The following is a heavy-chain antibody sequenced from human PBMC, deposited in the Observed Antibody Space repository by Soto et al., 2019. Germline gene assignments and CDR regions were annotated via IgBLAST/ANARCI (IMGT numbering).Heavy chain of an antibody. Sequence: QVQLVESGGGVVQPGRSLRLSCAASGFTFSSYAMHWVRQAPGKGLEWVAVISYDGSNKYYADSVKGRFTISRDNSKNTLYLQMSSLRAEDTAVYYCARGEGSSWYSSGWLPPYYYYGMDVWGQGTTVTVSS. CDR3: ARGEGSSWYSSGWLPPYYYYGMDV. D-gene: IGHD6-19*01. CDR1: GFTFSSYA. V-gene: IGHV3-30-3*01. CDR2: ISYDGSNK. J-gene: IGHJ6*02.